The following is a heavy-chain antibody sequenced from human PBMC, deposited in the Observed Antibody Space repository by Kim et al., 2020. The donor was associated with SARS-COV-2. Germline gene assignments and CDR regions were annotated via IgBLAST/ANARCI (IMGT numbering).Heavy chain of an antibody. CDR2: INHSGST. D-gene: IGHD4-17*01. CDR1: GGSFSGYY. CDR3: ARGPDYGGIY. V-gene: IGHV4-34*01. J-gene: IGHJ4*02. Sequence: SETLSLTCAVYGGSFSGYYWSWIRQPPGKGLEWIGEINHSGSTNYNPSLKSRVTISVDTSKNQFSLKLSSVTAADTAVYYCARGPDYGGIYWGQGTLVTVSS.